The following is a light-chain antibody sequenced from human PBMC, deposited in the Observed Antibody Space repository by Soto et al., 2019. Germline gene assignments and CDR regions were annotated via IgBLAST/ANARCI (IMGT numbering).Light chain of an antibody. V-gene: IGLV2-14*01. Sequence: QSVLTQPPSVSGSPGQSITVSCTGTSSDIGGYNYVSWYQQHPGKAPKLMVYEVTNRPSGVSDRFSGSKSGNTASLTISGLQADDEGYYYCSSYTSRSTLYVFGTGTKVTVL. J-gene: IGLJ1*01. CDR3: SSYTSRSTLYV. CDR1: SSDIGGYNY. CDR2: EVT.